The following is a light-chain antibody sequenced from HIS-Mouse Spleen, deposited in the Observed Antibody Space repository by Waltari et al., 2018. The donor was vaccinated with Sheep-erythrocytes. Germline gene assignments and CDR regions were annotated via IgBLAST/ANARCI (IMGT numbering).Light chain of an antibody. CDR3: SSYAGSNNWV. Sequence: QSALTQPPSASGSPGQSVTISCTGTSSYVGGSHYVSWYQQHPGKAPKLMIYEVSKRPSGVPDRFSGSKSGNTASLTVSGLQAEDEADYYCSSYAGSNNWVFGGGTKLTVL. CDR2: EVS. CDR1: SSYVGGSHY. V-gene: IGLV2-8*01. J-gene: IGLJ3*02.